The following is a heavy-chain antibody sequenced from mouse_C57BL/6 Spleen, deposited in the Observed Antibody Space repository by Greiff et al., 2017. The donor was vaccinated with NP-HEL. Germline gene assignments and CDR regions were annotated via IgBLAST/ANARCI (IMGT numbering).Heavy chain of an antibody. V-gene: IGHV2-2*01. Sequence: VQLVESGPGLVQPSQSLSITCTVSGFSLTSYGVHWVRQSPGKGLEWLGVIWSGGSTDYNAAFISRLSISKDNSKSQVFFKMNSLQADDTAIYYCAAPQLGRDWFAYWGQGTLVTVSA. CDR2: IWSGGST. J-gene: IGHJ3*01. CDR1: GFSLTSYG. CDR3: AAPQLGRDWFAY. D-gene: IGHD4-1*02.